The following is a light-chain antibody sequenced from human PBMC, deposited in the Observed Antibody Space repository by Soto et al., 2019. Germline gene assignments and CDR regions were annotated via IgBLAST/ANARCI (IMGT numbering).Light chain of an antibody. CDR1: SSDVGGYNY. CDR2: EVS. J-gene: IGLJ2*01. CDR3: SSYTSSSTLVV. Sequence: QSALTQPASVSGSPGQSITISCTGTSSDVGGYNYVSWYQQRPGKAPKLMICEVSNRPSGVSNRFSGSKSGNTASLTISGLQAEDEADYYCSSYTSSSTLVVFGGGTKLTVL. V-gene: IGLV2-14*01.